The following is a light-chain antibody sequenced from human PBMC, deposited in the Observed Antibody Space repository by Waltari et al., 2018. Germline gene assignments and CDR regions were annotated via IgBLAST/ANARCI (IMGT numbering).Light chain of an antibody. V-gene: IGKV3-20*01. CDR3: QNYERLPAT. Sequence: EIVLTQSPATLSLSPGERATLSCRASQSISRYLGWYQQEPGQAPRLLIYEASRRATGIPDRFSGSGSGTDVSLTISRLEPEDFAVYYCQNYERLPATFGQGTKVEIK. CDR1: QSISRY. J-gene: IGKJ1*01. CDR2: EAS.